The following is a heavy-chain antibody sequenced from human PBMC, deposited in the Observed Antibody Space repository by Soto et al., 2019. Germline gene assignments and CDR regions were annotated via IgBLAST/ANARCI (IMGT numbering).Heavy chain of an antibody. CDR2: IYWNDDK. CDR1: GFSLSTSGVG. Sequence: QITLKESGPTLVNPTQTLTLTCTFSGFSLSTSGVGVGWIRQPPGKALEWLALIYWNDDKRYSPSLKSRLTITKDTSKNQVVLTMTNMDPVDTATYYCAHSLGFIVGATFNYYYGMDVWGQGTTVTVSS. V-gene: IGHV2-5*01. D-gene: IGHD1-26*01. CDR3: AHSLGFIVGATFNYYYGMDV. J-gene: IGHJ6*02.